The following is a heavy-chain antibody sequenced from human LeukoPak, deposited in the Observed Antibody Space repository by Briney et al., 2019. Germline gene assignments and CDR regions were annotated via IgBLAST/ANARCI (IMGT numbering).Heavy chain of an antibody. CDR3: AKDLGAGRKPNYYSYGMDV. D-gene: IGHD3-10*02. J-gene: IGHJ6*02. Sequence: GGSLKLSCAASGFTFSSYGMHWVRQAPGKGLEGVAVISYDGSNKYYADSVKGRFTISRDNSKNTLYLQMNSLRAEDTAVYYRAKDLGAGRKPNYYSYGMDVWGQGTTVTVSS. CDR2: ISYDGSNK. V-gene: IGHV3-30*18. CDR1: GFTFSSYG.